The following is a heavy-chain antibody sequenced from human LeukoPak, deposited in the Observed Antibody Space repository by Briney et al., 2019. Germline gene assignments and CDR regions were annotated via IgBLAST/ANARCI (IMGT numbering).Heavy chain of an antibody. J-gene: IGHJ5*01. CDR1: GFTFSNYA. CDR2: ISSNGGIT. Sequence: GGSLRLSCSASGFTFSNYAMHWVRQAPGKGLEYVSAISSNGGITYYADSVKGRFTISRDNSKNALYLQMSNLRAEDTAVYYCVKRELGYCSSTSCYDSWGQGTLATVSS. CDR3: VKRELGYCSSTSCYDS. D-gene: IGHD2-2*01. V-gene: IGHV3-64D*06.